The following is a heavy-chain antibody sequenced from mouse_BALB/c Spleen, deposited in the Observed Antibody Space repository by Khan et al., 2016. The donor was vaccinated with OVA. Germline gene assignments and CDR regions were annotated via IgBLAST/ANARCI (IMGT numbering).Heavy chain of an antibody. CDR3: AREIYYDYAYYYAMDY. J-gene: IGHJ4*01. D-gene: IGHD2-4*01. V-gene: IGHV2-6-7*01. Sequence: VQLQQSGPGLVAPSQSLSITCTVSGFSLTGYGVNWVRQPPGKGLEWLGMLWGDGSTDYNSALKSRLSISKDNSKSQVFLKMNSLQTDDTARYYCAREIYYDYAYYYAMDYWGQGTSVTVSS. CDR1: GFSLTGYG. CDR2: LWGDGST.